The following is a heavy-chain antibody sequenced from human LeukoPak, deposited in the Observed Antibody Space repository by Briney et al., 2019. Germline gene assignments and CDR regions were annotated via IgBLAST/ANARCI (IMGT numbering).Heavy chain of an antibody. CDR2: IWYDGSNK. V-gene: IGHV3-33*06. D-gene: IGHD3-10*01. CDR1: GFPLRIYA. Sequence: GSLRLSCAASGFPLRIYAMHGVPRAPGKGLGWVAVIWYDGSNKYYADSVKGRFTISRDNSKNTLYLQMNSLRAEDTAVYYCAKDRGSEYYFDCWGQGTLVTVSS. J-gene: IGHJ4*02. CDR3: AKDRGSEYYFDC.